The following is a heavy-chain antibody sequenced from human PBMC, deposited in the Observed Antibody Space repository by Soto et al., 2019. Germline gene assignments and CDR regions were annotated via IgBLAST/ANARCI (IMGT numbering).Heavy chain of an antibody. CDR2: IYIGGGT. CDR3: VRAISTPPAY. CDR1: GFTVNNYY. Sequence: GGSLRLSCAASGFTVNNYYMTWVRQAPGKGLECVSSIYIGGGTFYADSVRGRFTISRDISENTLYLEMNSLRVEDTAVYYCVRAISTPPAYWGQGTLVTVSS. V-gene: IGHV3-66*01. J-gene: IGHJ4*02. D-gene: IGHD2-2*02.